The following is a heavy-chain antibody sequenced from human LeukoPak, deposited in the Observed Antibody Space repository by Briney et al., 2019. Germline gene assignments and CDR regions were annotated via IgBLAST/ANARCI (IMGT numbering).Heavy chain of an antibody. CDR2: ISGYNGNA. J-gene: IGHJ4*02. V-gene: IGHV1-18*01. CDR3: ARVKSEDIVVVPAAFFDY. Sequence: ASVKVSCKASGYTFTSYGISWVRQAPGQGLEWMVWISGYNGNAKYVQIFQGRVTMTRDTSISTAYMELSRLRSDDTAVYYCARVKSEDIVVVPAAFFDYWGQGTLVTVSS. D-gene: IGHD2-2*01. CDR1: GYTFTSYG.